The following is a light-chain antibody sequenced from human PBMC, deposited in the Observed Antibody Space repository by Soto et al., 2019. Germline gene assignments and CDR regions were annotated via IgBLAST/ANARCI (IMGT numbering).Light chain of an antibody. V-gene: IGKV3-20*01. Sequence: EIVLTQSPGTLSLSPGERATPSCRASQSVNSNYLAWYQQKPGQAPRLHIYGASIRATGIPDRFSGSGSGTDFTLTISRLEPEDFAVYYCQQYGSSPRTFGQGTKVEIK. J-gene: IGKJ1*01. CDR3: QQYGSSPRT. CDR1: QSVNSNY. CDR2: GAS.